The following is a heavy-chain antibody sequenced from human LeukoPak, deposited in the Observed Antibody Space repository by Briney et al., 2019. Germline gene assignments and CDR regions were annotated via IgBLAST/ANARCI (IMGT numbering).Heavy chain of an antibody. J-gene: IGHJ4*02. D-gene: IGHD3-10*01. Sequence: GGSLILSCVVSGITVSNYDMSWVRQAPGKGLEKVSGIRESGGGTNYADSVKGRFTISRDNSKNTVYLQMNSLRAEDTAVYFCAKRGIVIRGVLIMGFHKAAYYFDYWGQGILVTVSS. V-gene: IGHV3-23*01. CDR2: IRESGGGT. CDR1: GITVSNYD. CDR3: AKRGIVIRGVLIMGFHKAAYYFDY.